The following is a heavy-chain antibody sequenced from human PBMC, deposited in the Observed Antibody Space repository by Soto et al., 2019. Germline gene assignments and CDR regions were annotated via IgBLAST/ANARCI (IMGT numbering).Heavy chain of an antibody. V-gene: IGHV4-59*01. CDR3: ARGYYDTSGQSNTFDI. J-gene: IGHJ3*02. CDR2: VYYSGST. CDR1: GASISSSY. D-gene: IGHD3-22*01. Sequence: SETLSLTCTVSGASISSSYWSWIRQSPGKGLEWIGYVYYSGSTNYNPSLKSRVTISVDTSKNQFSLKLSSVTAADTAVYYCARGYYDTSGQSNTFDIWGQGTMVTV.